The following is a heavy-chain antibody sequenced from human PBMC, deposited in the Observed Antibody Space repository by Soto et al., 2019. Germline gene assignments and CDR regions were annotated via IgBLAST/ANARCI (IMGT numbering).Heavy chain of an antibody. V-gene: IGHV4-34*01. CDR3: ARAYSSGYYFRLDP. Sequence: SETLSLTCAVYGGSFSGYYWSWIRQPPGKGLEWIGEINHSGSTNYNPSLKSRVTISVDTSKNQFSLKLSSVTAADTAVYYCARAYSSGYYFRLDPWGQATLVTVSS. CDR2: INHSGST. J-gene: IGHJ5*02. D-gene: IGHD3-22*01. CDR1: GGSFSGYY.